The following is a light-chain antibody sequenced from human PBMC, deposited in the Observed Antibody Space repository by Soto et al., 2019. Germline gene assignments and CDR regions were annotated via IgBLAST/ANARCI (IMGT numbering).Light chain of an antibody. Sequence: EIVLAQSPAPLSFSPGERATLSCRARETIRGLLAWYQQRPGQPPRLLIYDTSNRATGIPARFSGSGSGTDFTLTISSLEPEDFATYYCQQRRDWPPITFGQGTRL. J-gene: IGKJ5*01. CDR2: DTS. CDR3: QQRRDWPPIT. V-gene: IGKV3-11*01. CDR1: ETIRGL.